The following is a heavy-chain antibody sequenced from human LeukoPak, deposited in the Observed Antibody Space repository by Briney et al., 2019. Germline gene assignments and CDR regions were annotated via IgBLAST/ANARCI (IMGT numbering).Heavy chain of an antibody. CDR2: ISGRGTFT. V-gene: IGHV3-23*01. CDR1: GFTFSSYG. D-gene: IGHD3-9*01. CDR3: ARTYFDILTGYYKSFDASDM. Sequence: GGSLRLSCAASGFTFSSYGMSWVRQAPGKGLEWVSAISGRGTFTYYADSLKGRFTLSRDNSKNTLFLQMNSLSAEDTAVYYCARTYFDILTGYYKSFDASDMWGQGTMVTVSS. J-gene: IGHJ3*02.